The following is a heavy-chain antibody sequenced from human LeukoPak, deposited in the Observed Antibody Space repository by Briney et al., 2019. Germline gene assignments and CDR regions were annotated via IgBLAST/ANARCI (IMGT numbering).Heavy chain of an antibody. D-gene: IGHD3-3*01. CDR3: AKPYYDFWSGYYIGGDAFDY. V-gene: IGHV3-23*01. CDR2: ISGSGGST. J-gene: IGHJ4*02. Sequence: GGSLRLSCAASGFTFSSYAMSWVCQAPGKGLEWVSAISGSGGSTYYADSVKGRFTISRDNSKNTLYLQMNSLRAEDTAVYYCAKPYYDFWSGYYIGGDAFDYWGQGTLVTVSS. CDR1: GFTFSSYA.